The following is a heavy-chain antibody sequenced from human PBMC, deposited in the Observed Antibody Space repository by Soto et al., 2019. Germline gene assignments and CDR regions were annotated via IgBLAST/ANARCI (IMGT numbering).Heavy chain of an antibody. J-gene: IGHJ6*02. CDR2: IIPISGPA. CDR1: GGTFSSYA. CDR3: ARADYYYGMDV. Sequence: QVQLVQSGAEVKKPGSSVKVSCKASGGTFSSYAISWVRQALGQGLEWMGGIIPISGPANDAQKFQGRVTITADKATSTSYMEMSSLRSEDTAVYYCARADYYYGMDVWGQGTTVTVSS. V-gene: IGHV1-69*06.